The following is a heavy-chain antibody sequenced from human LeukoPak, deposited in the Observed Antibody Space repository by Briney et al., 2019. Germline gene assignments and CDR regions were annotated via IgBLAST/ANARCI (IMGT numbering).Heavy chain of an antibody. CDR2: IYYSGST. J-gene: IGHJ6*03. D-gene: IGHD3-10*01. CDR3: ARLLWFGETDYYYYYMDV. V-gene: IGHV4-59*01. CDR1: GGSISSYY. Sequence: PSETLSLTCTVSGGSISSYYWSWIRQPPGKGLEWIGYIYYSGSTNYNPSLKSRVTISVDTSKNQFSLKLSSVTAADTAVYYCARLLWFGETDYYYYYMDVWGKGTTVTVSS.